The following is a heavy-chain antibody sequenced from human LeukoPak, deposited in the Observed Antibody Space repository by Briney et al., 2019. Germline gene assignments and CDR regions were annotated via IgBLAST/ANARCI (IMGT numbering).Heavy chain of an antibody. CDR2: IYSDGTI. Sequence: GGSLRLSCAASGFSVISNYMSWVRQAPGKGLEWVSVIYSDGTIYYTDSVKGRFTISRDTSKNTVSLQMNSLRAEDTAVYYCAGDKTTGGWYEFDYWGQGTLVTVSS. CDR3: AGDKTTGGWYEFDY. V-gene: IGHV3-53*01. J-gene: IGHJ4*02. D-gene: IGHD6-19*01. CDR1: GFSVISNY.